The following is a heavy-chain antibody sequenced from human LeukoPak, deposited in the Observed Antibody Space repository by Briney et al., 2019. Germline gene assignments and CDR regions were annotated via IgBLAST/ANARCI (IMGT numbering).Heavy chain of an antibody. J-gene: IGHJ4*02. CDR2: ISYDGSNK. D-gene: IGHD3-22*01. CDR3: ARGGYYYDSSGYQAFNFDY. Sequence: PGRSLRLSCAASGFTFSSYAMHWVRQAPGKGLEWVAVISYDGSNKYYADSVKGRFTISRDNSKNTLYLQMNSLRAEDTAVYYCARGGYYYDSSGYQAFNFDYWGQGTLVTVSS. V-gene: IGHV3-30-3*01. CDR1: GFTFSSYA.